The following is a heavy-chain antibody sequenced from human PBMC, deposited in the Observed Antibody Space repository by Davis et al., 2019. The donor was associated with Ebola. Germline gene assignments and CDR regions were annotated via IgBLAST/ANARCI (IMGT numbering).Heavy chain of an antibody. D-gene: IGHD6-13*01. CDR2: INPNSGGT. CDR1: GYKFTTSY. Sequence: AASVKVSCKASGYKFTTSYIYWVRQAPGQGLEWMGWINPNSGGTNYAQKFQGRVTMTRDTSTSTVYMELSSLRSEDTAVYYCARARGFSSTWYGGDYWGQGTLVTVSS. CDR3: ARARGFSSTWYGGDY. J-gene: IGHJ4*02. V-gene: IGHV1-46*01.